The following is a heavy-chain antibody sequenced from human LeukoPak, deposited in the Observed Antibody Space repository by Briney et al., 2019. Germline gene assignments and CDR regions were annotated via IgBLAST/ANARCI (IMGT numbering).Heavy chain of an antibody. CDR2: IYSGSST. CDR1: GFTVSGNY. V-gene: IGHV3-66*01. CDR3: ARAVGYSYGLDY. Sequence: PGGSLRLSCAASGFTVSGNYMNWVRQAPGKGLEWVSLIYSGSSTYYADSVKGRFTISRDNSKNTLYLQMNSLRAEDTAVYYCARAVGYSYGLDYWGQGTLVTVSS. J-gene: IGHJ4*02. D-gene: IGHD5-18*01.